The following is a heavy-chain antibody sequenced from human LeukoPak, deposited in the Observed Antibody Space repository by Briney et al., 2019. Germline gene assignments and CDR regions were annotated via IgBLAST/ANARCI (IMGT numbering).Heavy chain of an antibody. D-gene: IGHD3-10*01. CDR3: AKAIWVRGVTNLFDY. CDR1: GFTFNNYA. Sequence: GGSLRLFCAASGFTFNNYAMSWVRQAPGKGLEWVSGISWNSGSIGYADSVKGRFTISRDNAKNSLYLQMNSLRAEDTALYYCAKAIWVRGVTNLFDYWGQGTLVSVSS. CDR2: ISWNSGSI. V-gene: IGHV3-9*01. J-gene: IGHJ4*02.